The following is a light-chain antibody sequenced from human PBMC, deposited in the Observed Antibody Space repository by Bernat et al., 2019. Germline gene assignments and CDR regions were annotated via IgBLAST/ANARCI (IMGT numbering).Light chain of an antibody. CDR1: QGIRDH. J-gene: IGKJ1*01. CDR3: LQYSSEPST. CDR2: STS. Sequence: DIQMTQSPSSLSASVGDRIIISCRASQGIRDHLNWYQQKPGKPPKRLIYSTSSLESGVPSRFSGSGSGTEFTLTISSLQPEDFATYLCLQYSSEPSTFGQGTKVEIK. V-gene: IGKV1-17*01.